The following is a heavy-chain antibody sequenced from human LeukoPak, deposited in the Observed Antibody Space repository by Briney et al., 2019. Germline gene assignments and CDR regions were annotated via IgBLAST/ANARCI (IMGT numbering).Heavy chain of an antibody. J-gene: IGHJ4*02. CDR1: GFTFGSYA. V-gene: IGHV3-23*01. CDR2: ISGSGGST. CDR3: AKASGIVATTYFDY. Sequence: PGGSLRLSCAASGFTFGSYAMSWVRQAPGKGLEWVSAISGSGGSTYYADSVKGRLTISRDNSKNTLYLQMNSLRAEDTAVYYCAKASGIVATTYFDYWGQGTLVTVSS. D-gene: IGHD5-12*01.